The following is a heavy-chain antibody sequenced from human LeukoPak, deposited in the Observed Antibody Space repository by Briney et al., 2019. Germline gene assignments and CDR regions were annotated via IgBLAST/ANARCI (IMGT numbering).Heavy chain of an antibody. D-gene: IGHD6-13*01. Sequence: SETLSLTCTVSGGSISSSSYYWGWIRQPPGKGLEWIGSIYYSGSTYYNPSLKSRVTISVDTSKNQFSLKLSSVTAADTAVYYCARYTPGYSSSWFDYWGQGTLVTVSS. CDR1: GGSISSSSYY. J-gene: IGHJ4*02. CDR3: ARYTPGYSSSWFDY. V-gene: IGHV4-39*01. CDR2: IYYSGST.